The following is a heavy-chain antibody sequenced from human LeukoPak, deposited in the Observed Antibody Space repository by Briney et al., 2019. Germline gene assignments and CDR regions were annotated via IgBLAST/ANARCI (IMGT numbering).Heavy chain of an antibody. CDR2: INPNSGGT. CDR1: GYTFTDYY. D-gene: IGHD3-16*01. V-gene: IGHV1-2*02. Sequence: ASVKVSCKASGYTFTDYYMHWVRQAPGQGLERMGWINPNSGGTNYAQKFQGRVTMTRDTSISTAYMEMSRLRSDDTAVYYCARSYGLGGNYFDYWGQGTLVTVSS. J-gene: IGHJ4*02. CDR3: ARSYGLGGNYFDY.